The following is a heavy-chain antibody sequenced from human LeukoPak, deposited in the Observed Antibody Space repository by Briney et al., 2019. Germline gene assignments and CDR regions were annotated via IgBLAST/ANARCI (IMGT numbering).Heavy chain of an antibody. D-gene: IGHD2-21*01. CDR1: GFTFSSYA. J-gene: IGHJ6*02. CDR2: VGRSGDYT. V-gene: IGHV3-23*01. CDR3: VKDRPCDICKPMDA. Sequence: LPGGSLRLSCAASGFTFSSYAMSWVRQAPGKGLEWISGVGRSGDYTYYADSVKGRLTISRDNSKNTLYLQMYSLRAEDTAIYYCVKDRPCDICKPMDAWGQGTTVTVSS.